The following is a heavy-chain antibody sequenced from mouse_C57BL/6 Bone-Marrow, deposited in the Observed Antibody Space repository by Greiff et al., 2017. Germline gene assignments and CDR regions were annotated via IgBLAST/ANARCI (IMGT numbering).Heavy chain of an antibody. CDR2: IYPASGST. CDR1: GYTFTSYW. D-gene: IGHD2-1*01. V-gene: IGHV1-55*01. CDR3: ATYGNDWYLGD. J-gene: IGHJ1*03. Sequence: QVQLKQPGAELVKPGASVKMSCKASGYTFTSYWITWVKQRPGQGLEWIGDIYPASGSTNYNEKFKSKATLTVDTSSSTAYMQLSGLTSEDSAVYYCATYGNDWYLGDWGTGTTVTVSS.